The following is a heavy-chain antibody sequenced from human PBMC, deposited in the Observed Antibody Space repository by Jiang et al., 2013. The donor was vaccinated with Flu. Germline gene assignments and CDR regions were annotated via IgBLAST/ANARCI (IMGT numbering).Heavy chain of an antibody. V-gene: IGHV4-61*02. CDR2: IYSGVPT. CDR3: ARESTATVTRGAFDM. Sequence: GLVKPSQTLSLTCTVSGDSISSGSRYWNWIRQPAGKGLEWIGRIYSGVPTYNPALESRVTMSEDTSKNQFYLKLSSVTAADTATYYCARESTATVTRGAFDMWGQGTTVTVSS. J-gene: IGHJ3*02. D-gene: IGHD5-18*01. CDR1: GDSISSGSRY.